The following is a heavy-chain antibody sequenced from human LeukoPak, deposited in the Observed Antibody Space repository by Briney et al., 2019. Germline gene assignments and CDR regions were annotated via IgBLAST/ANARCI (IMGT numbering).Heavy chain of an antibody. CDR3: ARVPTTVTYTDY. V-gene: IGHV3-11*01. CDR1: GFTFSDYY. J-gene: IGHJ4*02. CDR2: ISPTGGTK. Sequence: PGGSLRLSCAASGFTFSDYYMSWIRQAPGKGLEWVSYISPTGGTKYYADSVKGRITISRDNAKNSLFLQTNSLRVEDTAVYYCARVPTTVTYTDYWGQGTLVSVSS. D-gene: IGHD1-14*01.